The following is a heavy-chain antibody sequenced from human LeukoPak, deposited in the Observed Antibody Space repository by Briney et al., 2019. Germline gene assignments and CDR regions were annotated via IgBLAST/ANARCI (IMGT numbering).Heavy chain of an antibody. Sequence: PGGSLRLSCAASGFTFSSYGMHWVRQAPGKGLEWVAFIRYDGSNKYCADSVKGRFTISRDNSKNTLYLQMNSLRAEDTAVYYCARPYDITIFGVVIIPYYFDYWGQGTLVTVSS. CDR2: IRYDGSNK. CDR3: ARPYDITIFGVVIIPYYFDY. V-gene: IGHV3-30*02. CDR1: GFTFSSYG. J-gene: IGHJ4*02. D-gene: IGHD3-3*01.